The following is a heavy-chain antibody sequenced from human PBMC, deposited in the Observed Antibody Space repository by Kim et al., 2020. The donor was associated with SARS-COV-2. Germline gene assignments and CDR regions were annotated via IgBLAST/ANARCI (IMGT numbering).Heavy chain of an antibody. CDR3: ARENYDLLGAFDI. V-gene: IGHV3-30*04. Sequence: GSLRLSCAASGFTFSSYAMHWVRQAPGKGLEWVAVISYDGSNKYYADSVKGRFTISRDNSKNTLYLQMNSLRAEDTAVYYCARENYDLLGAFDIWGQGTMVTVSS. D-gene: IGHD3-3*01. CDR1: GFTFSSYA. J-gene: IGHJ3*02. CDR2: ISYDGSNK.